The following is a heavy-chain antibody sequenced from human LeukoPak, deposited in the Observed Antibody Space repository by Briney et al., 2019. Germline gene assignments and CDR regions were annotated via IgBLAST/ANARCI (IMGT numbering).Heavy chain of an antibody. Sequence: EASVKVSCKASGYTFTSYYMHWVRQAPGQGLEWMGIINPSGGSTSYARKFQGRVTMTRDTSTSTVYMELSSLRSEDTAVYYCARYCSGGSCYTYDAFDIWGQGTMVTVSS. D-gene: IGHD2-15*01. CDR2: INPSGGST. CDR3: ARYCSGGSCYTYDAFDI. CDR1: GYTFTSYY. J-gene: IGHJ3*02. V-gene: IGHV1-46*01.